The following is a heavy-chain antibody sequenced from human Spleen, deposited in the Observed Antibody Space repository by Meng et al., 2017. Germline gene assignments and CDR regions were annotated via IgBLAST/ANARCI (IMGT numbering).Heavy chain of an antibody. CDR3: ARDYWGSLDY. J-gene: IGHJ4*02. CDR1: GGSISSYY. V-gene: IGHV4-59*01. Sequence: VPLPQPGPRLVNPSDTLSLTWTVYGGSISSYYWSWIRQPPGKGLEWIGYIYSSGSTNYNPSLQSRVTISVDPSKNQFSLKLTSVNAADTAVYYCARDYWGSLDYWGQGILVTVSS. D-gene: IGHD7-27*01. CDR2: IYSSGST.